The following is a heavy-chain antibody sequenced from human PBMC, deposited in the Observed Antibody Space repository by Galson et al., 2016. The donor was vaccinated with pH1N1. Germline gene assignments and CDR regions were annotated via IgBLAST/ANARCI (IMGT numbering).Heavy chain of an antibody. CDR1: GYTFTSYG. V-gene: IGHV1-18*01. J-gene: IGHJ4*02. CDR3: ARLGASVGGTTY. D-gene: IGHD6-19*01. Sequence: QSGAEVTTPGASVKVSCKTSGYTFTSYGISWVRQAPGQGLEFMGWVSTSNGNTHFAQTFQGRVTLTTDTSTSTAYMELRSLRSDDTAVYYCARLGASVGGTTYWGQGTLVTVSS. CDR2: VSTSNGNT.